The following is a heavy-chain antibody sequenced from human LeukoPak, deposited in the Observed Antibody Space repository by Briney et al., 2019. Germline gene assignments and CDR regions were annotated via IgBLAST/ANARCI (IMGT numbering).Heavy chain of an antibody. CDR1: GGSISSYY. CDR2: IYTSGST. D-gene: IGHD6-19*01. V-gene: IGHV4-4*07. CDR3: ARDQENYGSSGYDY. Sequence: PSETLSHTCTVSGGSISSYYWSWIRQPAGKGLEWIGRIYTSGSTNYNPSLKSRVTMSVDTSKNQFSLKLSSVTAADTAVYYCARDQENYGSSGYDYWGQGTLVTVSS. J-gene: IGHJ4*02.